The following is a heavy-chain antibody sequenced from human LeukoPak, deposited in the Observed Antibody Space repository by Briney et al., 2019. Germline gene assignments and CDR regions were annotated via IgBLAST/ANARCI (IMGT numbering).Heavy chain of an antibody. J-gene: IGHJ4*02. CDR3: AKNFVGSCSGGTCYLSDY. D-gene: IGHD2-15*01. CDR2: ISGASGSS. CDR1: GFTFRNFA. Sequence: GGSLRLSCAASGFTFRNFAMTGVRQAPGEGLEWVSAISGASGSSFYADSVKGRFTISRDNSKNTLYLQMNSLRVEDTAIYYCAKNFVGSCSGGTCYLSDYRGQGTLVTVSS. V-gene: IGHV3-23*01.